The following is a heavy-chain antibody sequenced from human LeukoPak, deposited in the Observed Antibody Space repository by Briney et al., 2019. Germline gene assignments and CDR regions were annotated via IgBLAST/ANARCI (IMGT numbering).Heavy chain of an antibody. CDR2: IGGSGSDT. V-gene: IGHV3-23*01. CDR3: VRAYGNSGYPQLPFVH. Sequence: GGSLRLSCAASGFTFSNYAMNWVRQAPRKGLESVSVIGGSGSDTYYADSVKGRFTISRDNSRNTLYLQMSSLRAEDTALYYCVRAYGNSGYPQLPFVHWGQEALVTVSS. D-gene: IGHD3-22*01. J-gene: IGHJ4*02. CDR1: GFTFSNYA.